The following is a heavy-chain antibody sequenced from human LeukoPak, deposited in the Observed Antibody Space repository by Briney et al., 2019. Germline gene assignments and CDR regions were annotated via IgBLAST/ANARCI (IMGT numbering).Heavy chain of an antibody. CDR1: GYTFTGYY. D-gene: IGHD6-19*01. Sequence: ASVKVSCKASGYTFTGYYMHWVRQAPGQGLEWMGRINPDSGGANYAQNFQGRVTMTRDTSITTAYMELTRLTSDDTAVYYCARPYSSGWSENWFGPWAREPWSPSPQ. J-gene: IGHJ5*02. CDR2: INPDSGGA. V-gene: IGHV1-2*06. CDR3: ARPYSSGWSENWFGP.